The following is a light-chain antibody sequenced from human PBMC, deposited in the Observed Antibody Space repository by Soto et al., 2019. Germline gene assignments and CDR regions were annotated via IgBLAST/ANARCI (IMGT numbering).Light chain of an antibody. CDR2: GNS. CDR3: QSYDSSLSGVV. V-gene: IGLV1-40*01. J-gene: IGLJ2*01. CDR1: SSNIGAGYD. Sequence: QSVLTQPPSVSGAPGQRVTISCTGSSSNIGAGYDVHWYQQLPGTAPKLLIYGNSHRPSGVTDRFSGSKSGTSASLAITGLQAEDEADYYCQSYDSSLSGVVFGGGTKLTVL.